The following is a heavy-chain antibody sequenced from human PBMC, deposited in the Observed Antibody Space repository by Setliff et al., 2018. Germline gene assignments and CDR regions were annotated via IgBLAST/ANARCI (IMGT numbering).Heavy chain of an antibody. J-gene: IGHJ4*02. Sequence: PGGSLRLSCAASGLTFSSYDMNWVRQAPGEGLEWVSTITSSGGDTYYADSVKGRFIVSRDNSKSTLYLQMNSLRAEDTAIYYCAKDLASGDYVYYFDYWGQGTLVTVSS. CDR2: ITSSGGDT. D-gene: IGHD4-17*01. CDR1: GLTFSSYD. V-gene: IGHV3-23*01. CDR3: AKDLASGDYVYYFDY.